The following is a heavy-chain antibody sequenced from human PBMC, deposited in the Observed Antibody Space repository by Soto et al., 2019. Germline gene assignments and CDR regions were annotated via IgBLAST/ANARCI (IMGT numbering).Heavy chain of an antibody. CDR3: ARHESQPTYYYDSSGYIAY. D-gene: IGHD3-22*01. CDR2: IYYSGST. CDR1: GGSISSSSYY. V-gene: IGHV4-39*01. Sequence: SETLSLTCTVSGGSISSSSYYWGWIRQPPGKGLEWIGSIYYSGSTYYNPSLKSRVTISVDTSKNQFSLKLSSVTAADTAVYYCARHESQPTYYYDSSGYIAYWGQGTLVTVSS. J-gene: IGHJ4*02.